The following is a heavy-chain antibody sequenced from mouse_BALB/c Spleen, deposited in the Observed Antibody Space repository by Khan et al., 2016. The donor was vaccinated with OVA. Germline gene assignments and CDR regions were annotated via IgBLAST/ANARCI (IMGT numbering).Heavy chain of an antibody. J-gene: IGHJ3*01. Sequence: EVQLQESGPDLVKPGASLKISCKASGYSFTDYIMNWVRQNHGKNLEWIGLINPNNGDTTYNQQFKGKATLTTDKSSSTAYMDLLSLTSEDSAVFYCARSCYGGFSYWGQGTLVTISA. CDR3: ARSCYGGFSY. D-gene: IGHD1-1*02. CDR2: INPNNGDT. V-gene: IGHV1-18*01. CDR1: GYSFTDYI.